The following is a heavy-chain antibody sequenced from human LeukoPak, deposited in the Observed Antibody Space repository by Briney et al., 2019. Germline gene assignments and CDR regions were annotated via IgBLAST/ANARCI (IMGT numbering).Heavy chain of an antibody. Sequence: PGGSLRLSCAASGFTFSTYNMNWVRQAPGKGLEWVSYISRSSTTIYYADSVKGRFTISRDNAKNSLYLQMNSLRAEDTAVYYCATSGYSSSWYFGWGQGTLVTVSS. D-gene: IGHD6-13*01. CDR1: GFTFSTYN. J-gene: IGHJ4*02. CDR2: ISRSSTTI. CDR3: ATSGYSSSWYFG. V-gene: IGHV3-48*01.